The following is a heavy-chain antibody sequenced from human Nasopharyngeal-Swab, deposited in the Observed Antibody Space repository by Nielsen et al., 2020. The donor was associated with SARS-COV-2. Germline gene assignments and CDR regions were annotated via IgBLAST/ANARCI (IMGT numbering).Heavy chain of an antibody. D-gene: IGHD6-19*01. J-gene: IGHJ4*02. Sequence: GRSLRLSLAASGFTFSSYAMSWVRQAPGKGLEWVSAISGSGGSTYYADSVKGRFTISRDNSKNTLYLQMNSLRAEDTAVYYCAKDLPFERIAVAGTAFDYWGQGTLVTVSS. V-gene: IGHV3-23*01. CDR2: ISGSGGST. CDR1: GFTFSSYA. CDR3: AKDLPFERIAVAGTAFDY.